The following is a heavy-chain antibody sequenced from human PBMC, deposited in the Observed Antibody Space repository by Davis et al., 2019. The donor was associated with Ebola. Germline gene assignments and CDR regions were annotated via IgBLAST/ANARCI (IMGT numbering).Heavy chain of an antibody. Sequence: PGGSLRLSWAASGFTLSRYVMYWVRQTPGKGLEWVTIISYDGSNKYYADSVKGRFTISRDNSKNTLYLQMNSLRVEDTAIYYCTRDRAYKCFDLWGQGTLVTVSS. CDR1: GFTLSRYV. CDR2: ISYDGSNK. V-gene: IGHV3-30-3*01. J-gene: IGHJ5*02. CDR3: TRDRAYKCFDL.